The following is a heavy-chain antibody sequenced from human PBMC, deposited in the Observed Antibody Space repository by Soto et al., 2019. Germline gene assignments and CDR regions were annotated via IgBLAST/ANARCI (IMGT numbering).Heavy chain of an antibody. D-gene: IGHD6-19*01. CDR2: IIPIFGTA. J-gene: IGHJ4*02. CDR3: ASKKEAGRIPFDY. Sequence: SVKVSCKASGGTFSSYAISWVRQAPGQGLEWMGGIIPIFGTANYAQKFQGRVTITADESTSTAYMELSSLRSEDTAVYYCASKKEAGRIPFDYWGQGTLVTVSS. CDR1: GGTFSSYA. V-gene: IGHV1-69*13.